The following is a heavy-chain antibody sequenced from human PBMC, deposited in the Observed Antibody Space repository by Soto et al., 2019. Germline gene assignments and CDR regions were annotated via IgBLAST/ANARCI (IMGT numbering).Heavy chain of an antibody. CDR1: GFSVNTYA. CDR3: ATVHNTSRSFDY. J-gene: IGHJ4*02. V-gene: IGHV3-23*01. CDR2: TGISGRTT. Sequence: WGSLRLSCAASGFSVNTYAMSWVRQAPGKGLEWVSTTGISGRTTYYADSVKGRFTVSRDDSKNTLDLQMSSLRAEDTAVYYCATVHNTSRSFDYWGQGTLVTVSS. D-gene: IGHD1-20*01.